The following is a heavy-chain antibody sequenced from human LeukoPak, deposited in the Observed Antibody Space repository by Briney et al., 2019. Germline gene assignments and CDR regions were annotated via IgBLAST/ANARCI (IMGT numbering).Heavy chain of an antibody. D-gene: IGHD2-15*01. CDR1: GYTFTSYG. J-gene: IGHJ4*02. CDR3: ARAPRGFCSGGSCFDF. CDR2: ISAYNGNT. V-gene: IGHV1-18*01. Sequence: ASVKVSCKASGYTFTSYGISWVRQAPGQGLEWMGWISAYNGNTNYAQKLQGRVTMTTDTSTSTAYMELRSLRSDDTAVYYCARAPRGFCSGGSCFDFWGQGTLVTVSS.